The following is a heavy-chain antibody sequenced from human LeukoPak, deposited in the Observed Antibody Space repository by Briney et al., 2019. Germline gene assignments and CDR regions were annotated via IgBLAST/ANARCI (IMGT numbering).Heavy chain of an antibody. D-gene: IGHD2-21*02. V-gene: IGHV3-23*01. CDR3: AKDRDIVVLTATTFDY. CDR1: GFTFSSYA. CDR2: ISGSGGRI. Sequence: GGSLRLSCAASGFTFSSYAMSWVRQAPGKGLEWVTAISGSGGRISYADSVKGRFTISRDNSKNTLYLQMNSLRAEDTAVYYCAKDRDIVVLTATTFDYWGQGTLVTVSA. J-gene: IGHJ4*02.